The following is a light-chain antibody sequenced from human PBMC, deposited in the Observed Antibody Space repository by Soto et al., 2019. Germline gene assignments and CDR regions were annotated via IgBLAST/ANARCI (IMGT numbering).Light chain of an antibody. V-gene: IGKV3-20*01. CDR3: QQYASSPLT. J-gene: IGKJ4*01. CDR2: GAS. Sequence: EIVMTQSPATLSVSPGERATLSCRASQSVSIDLAWYQQKPGQAPRLLIYGASTRATGIPDRFSGSGSGTDFTLIISKVEPEDFGVYFCQQYASSPLTFGGGTKVDIK. CDR1: QSVSID.